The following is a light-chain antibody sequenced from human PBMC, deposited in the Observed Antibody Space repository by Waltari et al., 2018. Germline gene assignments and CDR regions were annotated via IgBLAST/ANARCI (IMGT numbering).Light chain of an antibody. CDR2: EDD. J-gene: IGLJ3*02. CDR3: QAYVSPGWV. Sequence: NFMLTQPHSVSESPGKTVTISCTRNSGSIASTYVKWFQQRPGRAPTTLIFEDDKRPSGVPDRFSGSIDSSSNSASLTISGLKNEDEADYYCQAYVSPGWVFGGGTKLTVL. CDR1: SGSIASTY. V-gene: IGLV6-57*03.